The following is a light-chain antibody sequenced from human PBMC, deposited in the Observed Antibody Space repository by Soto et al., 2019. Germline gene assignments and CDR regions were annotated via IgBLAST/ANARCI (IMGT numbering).Light chain of an antibody. V-gene: IGLV2-14*01. Sequence: QSALTQPASVSGSPGQSITIPSTGSSNDIGGYNYVSWYQQHPGRAPKLVIYKVSDRPSGVSTRFSASKSGNTASLTISGLQAEDEADYYCSSYSTTTTPQWVFGGGTKVTVL. J-gene: IGLJ3*02. CDR3: SSYSTTTTPQWV. CDR1: SNDIGGYNY. CDR2: KVS.